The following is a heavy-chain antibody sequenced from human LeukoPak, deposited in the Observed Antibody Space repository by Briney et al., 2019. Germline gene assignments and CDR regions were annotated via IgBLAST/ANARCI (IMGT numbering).Heavy chain of an antibody. Sequence: SETLSLTCTLSGGPISSYYWSWIRQPPGKGLEWIGEINHSGSTNYNPSLKSRVTISVDTSKNQFSLKLSSVTAADTAVYYCARPSIAAVIGNYFDYWGQGTLVTVSS. CDR2: INHSGST. D-gene: IGHD6-13*01. V-gene: IGHV4-34*01. CDR3: ARPSIAAVIGNYFDY. J-gene: IGHJ4*02. CDR1: GGPISSYY.